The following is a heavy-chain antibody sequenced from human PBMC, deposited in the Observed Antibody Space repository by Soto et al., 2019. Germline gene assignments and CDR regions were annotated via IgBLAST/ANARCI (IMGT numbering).Heavy chain of an antibody. Sequence: PGGSLRLSCAASGFTFSSYGMHWVRQAPGKGLEWVAVIWYDGSNKYYADSVKGRFTISRDNAKNTLYLQMNSLRAEDTAVYYCARMGCEAAAGSHCYYYYMDVWGKGTTVTVSS. J-gene: IGHJ6*03. D-gene: IGHD6-13*01. V-gene: IGHV3-33*01. CDR1: GFTFSSYG. CDR3: ARMGCEAAAGSHCYYYYMDV. CDR2: IWYDGSNK.